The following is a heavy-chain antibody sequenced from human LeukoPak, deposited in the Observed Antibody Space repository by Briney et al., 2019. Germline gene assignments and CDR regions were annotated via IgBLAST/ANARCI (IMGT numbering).Heavy chain of an antibody. CDR1: GGSISSSSYY. CDR3: ARHPPGDYCCSTSCPNWFDP. D-gene: IGHD2-2*01. CDR2: IYYSGST. J-gene: IGHJ5*02. V-gene: IGHV4-39*01. Sequence: PSETLSLTCTVSGGSISSSSYYWGWIRQPPGKGLEWIGSIYYSGSTYYNPSLKSRVTISVGTSKNQFSLKLSSVTAADTAVYYCARHPPGDYCCSTSCPNWFDPWGQGTLVTVSS.